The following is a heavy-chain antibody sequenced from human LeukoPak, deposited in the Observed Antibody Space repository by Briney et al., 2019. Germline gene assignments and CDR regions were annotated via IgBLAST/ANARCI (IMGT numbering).Heavy chain of an antibody. CDR2: ISGSGVIT. D-gene: IGHD3-9*01. Sequence: GGSLRLSCAASGFTFSSYAMSWVRQAPGKGLDWVSAISGSGVITYYADSVRAWFPLSRDNSKNSLYLKMNSLRAEDPAVYYCANAYARYYDILTGHGDFDYWGQGTLVTVSS. CDR3: ANAYARYYDILTGHGDFDY. V-gene: IGHV3-23*01. CDR1: GFTFSSYA. J-gene: IGHJ4*02.